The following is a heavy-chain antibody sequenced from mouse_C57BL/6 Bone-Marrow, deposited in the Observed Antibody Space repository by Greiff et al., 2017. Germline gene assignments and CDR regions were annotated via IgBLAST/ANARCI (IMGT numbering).Heavy chain of an antibody. V-gene: IGHV1-52*01. CDR3: ARRDGYWYFDV. CDR1: GYTFTSYW. J-gene: IGHJ1*03. D-gene: IGHD2-3*01. Sequence: QVQLQQPGAELVRPGSSVKLSCKASGYTFTSYWMHWVKQRPIQGLEWIGNIDPSDSETHYNQKFKDKATLTVDKSSSTAYMQLSSLTSEDSAVYYGARRDGYWYFDVWGTGTTVTVSS. CDR2: IDPSDSET.